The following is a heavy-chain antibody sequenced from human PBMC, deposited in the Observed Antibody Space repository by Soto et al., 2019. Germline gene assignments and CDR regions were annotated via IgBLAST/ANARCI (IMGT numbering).Heavy chain of an antibody. D-gene: IGHD2-21*01. CDR3: AKSLLFVDHAYMDV. CDR2: IIPIQGRA. V-gene: IGHV1-69*02. J-gene: IGHJ6*03. CDR1: GGSFISYT. Sequence: QVQLVQSGAEVKKPGSSVKVSCEASGGSFISYTFTWVRQAPGQGLEWMGRIIPIQGRANYALKLQDRVTITADRSTKTVYMELRSLRPEDTAVYHCAKSLLFVDHAYMDVWGKGITVTVSS.